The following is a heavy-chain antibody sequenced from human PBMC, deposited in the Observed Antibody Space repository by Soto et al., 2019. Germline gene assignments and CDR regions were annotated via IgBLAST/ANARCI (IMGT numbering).Heavy chain of an antibody. CDR1: GFDFSTHW. Sequence: GESLKISCAASGFDFSTHWMHWVRQAPGKGLGWVSRIDDDGSSTRYADSVKGRFTISRDNAKNIVYLEMTSLRTEDTAVYFCARRLELPLGASLYYYGMDVWGQGTTVTVSS. CDR3: ARRLELPLGASLYYYGMDV. V-gene: IGHV3-74*01. D-gene: IGHD1-7*01. J-gene: IGHJ6*02. CDR2: IDDDGSST.